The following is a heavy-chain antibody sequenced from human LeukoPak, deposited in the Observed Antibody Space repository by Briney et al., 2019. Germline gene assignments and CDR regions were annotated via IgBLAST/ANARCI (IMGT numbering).Heavy chain of an antibody. Sequence: GGSLRLSCAASGFTFSSYWMSWVRQAPGKGLEWVANIKQDGSEKYYVDSVKGRFTISRDNAENSLYLQMNSLRAEDTAVYYCARASATAMVKRAYYFDYWGQGTLVTVSS. CDR1: GFTFSSYW. CDR3: ARASATAMVKRAYYFDY. J-gene: IGHJ4*02. D-gene: IGHD5-18*01. V-gene: IGHV3-7*01. CDR2: IKQDGSEK.